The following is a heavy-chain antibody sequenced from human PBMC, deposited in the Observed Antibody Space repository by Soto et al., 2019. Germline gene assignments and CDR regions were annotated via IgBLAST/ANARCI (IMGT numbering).Heavy chain of an antibody. CDR1: GFTFSSYS. Sequence: EVQLVESGGGLVQPGGSLRLSCAASGFTFSSYSMNWVRQAPGKGLEWVSYISSSSSTIYYADSVKGRFTISRDNAKNSLYLQMNSLRAEDTAVYYCVRDHSLYSSGWSHYFDYWGQGTLVTVSS. CDR3: VRDHSLYSSGWSHYFDY. V-gene: IGHV3-48*01. J-gene: IGHJ4*02. CDR2: ISSSSSTI. D-gene: IGHD6-19*01.